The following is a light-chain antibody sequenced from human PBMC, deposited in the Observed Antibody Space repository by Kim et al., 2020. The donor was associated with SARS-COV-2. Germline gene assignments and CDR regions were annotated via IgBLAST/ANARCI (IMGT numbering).Light chain of an antibody. CDR2: GKN. CDR3: NSRDSSGNHLV. V-gene: IGLV3-19*01. Sequence: SSELTQDPAVSVALGQTVRITCQGDSLRSYYASWYQQKPGQAPVLVIYGKNNRPSGIPDRFSCSSSGNTASLTIPGAPAEDEADYYCNSRDSSGNHLVFG. J-gene: IGLJ3*02. CDR1: SLRSYY.